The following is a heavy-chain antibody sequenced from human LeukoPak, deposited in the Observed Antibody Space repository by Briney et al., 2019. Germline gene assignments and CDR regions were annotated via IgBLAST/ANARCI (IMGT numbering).Heavy chain of an antibody. V-gene: IGHV3-23*01. J-gene: IGHJ2*01. D-gene: IGHD1-1*01. Sequence: GGSLRPSCAASGFTFSSYAMSWVRQAPGKGLEWVSTLSVSDGGTYYADSVKGRFTISRDNSKNTLYLQMNSLRAEDTAVYYCARAGTRDWYFDLWGRGTLVTVSS. CDR2: LSVSDGGT. CDR3: ARAGTRDWYFDL. CDR1: GFTFSSYA.